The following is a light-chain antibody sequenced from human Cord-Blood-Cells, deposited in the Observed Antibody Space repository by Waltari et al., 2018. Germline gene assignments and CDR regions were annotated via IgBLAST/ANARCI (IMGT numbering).Light chain of an antibody. CDR1: SSNIGAGYD. Sequence: QSLLTQPPSVSGAPGQRVTISRTGSSSNIGAGYDVHWYQQLPGTAPKLLIYGNSNRPSGVPDRFSGSKSGTSASLAITGLQAEDEADYYCQSYDSSLSGSVVFGGGTKLTVL. V-gene: IGLV1-40*01. CDR3: QSYDSSLSGSVV. J-gene: IGLJ2*01. CDR2: GNS.